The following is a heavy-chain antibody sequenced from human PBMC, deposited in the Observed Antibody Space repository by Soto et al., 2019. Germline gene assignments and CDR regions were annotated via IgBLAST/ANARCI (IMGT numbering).Heavy chain of an antibody. V-gene: IGHV1-8*01. CDR2: MNPNSGNT. CDR1: GYTFTSYD. D-gene: IGHD5-12*01. J-gene: IGHJ6*02. Sequence: GASVKVSCKASGYTFTSYDINWVRQATGQGLEWMGWMNPNSGNTGYAQKFQGRVTMTRNTSISTAYMELSSLRSEDTAVYYCARGHRATINFYYYGMDVWGQGTTVTVSS. CDR3: ARGHRATINFYYYGMDV.